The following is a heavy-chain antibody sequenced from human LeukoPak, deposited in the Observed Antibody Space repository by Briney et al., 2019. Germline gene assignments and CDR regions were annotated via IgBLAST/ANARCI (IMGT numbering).Heavy chain of an antibody. CDR3: ARGRYSGTTYYFDY. J-gene: IGHJ4*02. CDR2: INSDGSST. Sequence: GRSLRLSCAASGFTFSSYWMHWVRQAPGKGLVWVSRINSDGSSTSYADSVKGRFTISRDNAKNSLYLQTNSLRAEDTAMYYCARGRYSGTTYYFDYWGQGTLVTVSS. D-gene: IGHD5-12*01. V-gene: IGHV3-74*01. CDR1: GFTFSSYW.